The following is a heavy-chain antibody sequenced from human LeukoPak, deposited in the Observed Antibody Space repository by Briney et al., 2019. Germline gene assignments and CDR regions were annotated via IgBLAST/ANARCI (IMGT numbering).Heavy chain of an antibody. J-gene: IGHJ4*02. V-gene: IGHV1-46*01. CDR3: ARERGRYCSGNSCYSRNYFDY. Sequence: ASVKVSCKASGYTFTGYYMHRVRQAPGQGLEWMGVITPSGGSTTYAQKFQGKVTMTRDTSTSTVYMELSSLRSEDTAIYYCARERGRYCSGNSCYSRNYFDYWGQGTLVTVSS. D-gene: IGHD2-15*01. CDR1: GYTFTGYY. CDR2: ITPSGGST.